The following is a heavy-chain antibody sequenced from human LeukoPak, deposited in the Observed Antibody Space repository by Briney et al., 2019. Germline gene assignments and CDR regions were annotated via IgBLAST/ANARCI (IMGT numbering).Heavy chain of an antibody. V-gene: IGHV3-23*01. CDR2: ISGSGGST. CDR1: GFTFSSYA. CDR3: AKDVVRSVAVTVFDY. Sequence: GGSLRLTCAASGFTFSSYAMSWVRQAPGKGLEWVSAISGSGGSTYYADSVKGRFTISRDNSKNTLYLQMNSLRAEDTAVYYCAKDVVRSVAVTVFDYWGQGTLVTVSS. D-gene: IGHD6-19*01. J-gene: IGHJ4*02.